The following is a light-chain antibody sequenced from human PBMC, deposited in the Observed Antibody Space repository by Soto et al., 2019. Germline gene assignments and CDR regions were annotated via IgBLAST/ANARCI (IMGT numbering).Light chain of an antibody. CDR2: GAS. V-gene: IGKV3-20*01. CDR1: QSLGTNF. Sequence: EIVLTQSPGTLSLSPGESGTLSCRASQSLGTNFLAWFQQKPGQAPRLLIYGASTRATGVPDRFRGSGSGTDFTLTIIRLEPEDSAVYFCQHYGVSPRTFGQGTKVQIK. CDR3: QHYGVSPRT. J-gene: IGKJ1*01.